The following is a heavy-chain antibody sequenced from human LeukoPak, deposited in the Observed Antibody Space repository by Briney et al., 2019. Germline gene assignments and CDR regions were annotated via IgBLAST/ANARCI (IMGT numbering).Heavy chain of an antibody. J-gene: IGHJ3*02. CDR2: IYYSGRS. Sequence: VKPSETLSLTCTVSGGSVSSGSYYWSWIRQPPGKGLEWIGYIYYSGRSYYNPSLKSRVTISLDRSKNQFSLRLSSVTAADTAVYFCARGYGDNSGAFDIWGQGTLVTVSS. D-gene: IGHD4-23*01. V-gene: IGHV4-30-2*01. CDR1: GGSVSSGSYY. CDR3: ARGYGDNSGAFDI.